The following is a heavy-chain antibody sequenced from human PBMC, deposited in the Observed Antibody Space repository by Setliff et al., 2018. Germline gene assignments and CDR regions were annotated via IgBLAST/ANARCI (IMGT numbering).Heavy chain of an antibody. V-gene: IGHV1-69*05. CDR1: GDTFRSYG. Sequence: SVKVSCKASGDTFRSYGISWVRQAPGQGLEWMGGTIPMFGSTSYAQKFQGRFTIITDESTTTAYMELSSLGSEDTAVYYCVREGVDTRSSTDYRYYMDVWGKGTTVTVS. CDR2: TIPMFGST. D-gene: IGHD5-18*01. J-gene: IGHJ6*03. CDR3: VREGVDTRSSTDYRYYMDV.